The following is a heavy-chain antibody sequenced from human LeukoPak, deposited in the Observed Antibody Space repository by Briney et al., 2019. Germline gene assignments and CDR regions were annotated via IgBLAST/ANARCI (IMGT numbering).Heavy chain of an antibody. CDR3: ARGPSGYHNT. J-gene: IGHJ4*02. D-gene: IGHD5-12*01. CDR2: ISGSGGRT. CDR1: GFTFSSYA. V-gene: IGHV3-23*01. Sequence: GGSLRLSCAASGFTFSSYAMSWVRQAPGKGLEWVSAISGSGGRTYYPDSVKGRFTISRDNSKNTLYLQMNCLRAEDTAVYYCARGPSGYHNTGGQGTLVTVSS.